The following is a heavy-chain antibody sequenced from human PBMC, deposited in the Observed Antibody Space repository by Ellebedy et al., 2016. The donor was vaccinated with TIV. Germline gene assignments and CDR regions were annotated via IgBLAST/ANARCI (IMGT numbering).Heavy chain of an antibody. D-gene: IGHD5-12*01. Sequence: ASVKVSCKASGYTFTSHGISWVRQAPGQGLEWLGWISAYNGHTNYEQKIQGRVAMTTDTSTSTAYMELRSLRSDDTAVYYCARDAPHLLSGPDFDVWGQGTMVTVSS. J-gene: IGHJ3*01. CDR2: ISAYNGHT. V-gene: IGHV1-18*01. CDR1: GYTFTSHG. CDR3: ARDAPHLLSGPDFDV.